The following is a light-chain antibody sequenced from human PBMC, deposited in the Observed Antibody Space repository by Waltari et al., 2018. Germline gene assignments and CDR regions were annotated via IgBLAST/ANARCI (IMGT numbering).Light chain of an antibody. J-gene: IGKJ3*01. Sequence: DIVMTQSPDSLAVPLGERATFNCKYSQSLLSTSNTRNYLTWYQQRPGQPPKLLFYWASTRESGVPDRFSGSGSGTDFALTISSLQAEDVAVYYCQQYFDTPPSFGPGTKVEI. CDR1: QSLLSTSNTRNY. CDR2: WAS. V-gene: IGKV4-1*01. CDR3: QQYFDTPPS.